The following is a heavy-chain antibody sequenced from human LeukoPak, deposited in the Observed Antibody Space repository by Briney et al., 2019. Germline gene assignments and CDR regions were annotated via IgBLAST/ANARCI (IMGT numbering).Heavy chain of an antibody. J-gene: IGHJ4*02. CDR1: GFTFSSYG. V-gene: IGHV3-23*01. CDR2: ISGSGGST. Sequence: GGSLRLSCAASGFTFSSYGMSWVRQAPGKGLEWVSAISGSGGSTYYADSVKGRFTISRDNSKNTLYLQMNSLRAEDTAVYYCAKDVERAKTPAFDYWGQGTLVTVSS. CDR3: AKDVERAKTPAFDY. D-gene: IGHD5-24*01.